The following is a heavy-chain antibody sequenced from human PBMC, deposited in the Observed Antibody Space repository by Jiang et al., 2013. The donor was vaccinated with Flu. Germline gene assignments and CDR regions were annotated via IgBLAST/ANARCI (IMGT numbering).Heavy chain of an antibody. V-gene: IGHV4-4*02. CDR1: ISSGNW. J-gene: IGHJ2*01. CDR3: ARVAISGYCSSTSCYGGYFDL. Sequence: ISSGNWWSWVRQPPGKGLEWIGEISHTGSAHYTPSLKSRVRISVDESSNQFSLNLYSVTAADTAVYYCARVAISGYCSSTSCYGGYFDLWGRGTLVTVSS. CDR2: ISHTGSA. D-gene: IGHD2-2*01.